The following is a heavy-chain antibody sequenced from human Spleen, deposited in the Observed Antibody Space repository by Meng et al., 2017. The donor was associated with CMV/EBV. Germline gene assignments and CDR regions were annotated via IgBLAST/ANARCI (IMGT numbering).Heavy chain of an antibody. J-gene: IGHJ6*02. D-gene: IGHD6-13*01. CDR2: ISGRSITT. CDR1: GGSIISSNY. Sequence: ETLSLTCTVSGGSIISSNYFWAWIRQAPGKGLEWVSYISGRSITTYYSDSVKGRFTISRDNAKNSLYLQMNSLRAEGTAVYYCARVGMAAPGGGYHYYYGMDVWGQGTTVTVSS. CDR3: ARVGMAAPGGGYHYYYGMDV. V-gene: IGHV3-48*04.